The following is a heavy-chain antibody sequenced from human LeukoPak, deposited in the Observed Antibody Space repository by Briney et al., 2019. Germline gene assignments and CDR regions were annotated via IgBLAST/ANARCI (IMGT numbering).Heavy chain of an antibody. CDR3: ARGGYSNVNLDY. D-gene: IGHD2-21*01. J-gene: IGHJ4*02. Sequence: GGSLRLSCAASGFTFSSYWMHWVRQAPGKGLVWVSRINSDGSSTSYADSVKGRFTISRDNAKNTLYLQMNSLSAEDTAVYYCARGGYSNVNLDYWGQGTLVTVSS. CDR1: GFTFSSYW. V-gene: IGHV3-74*01. CDR2: INSDGSST.